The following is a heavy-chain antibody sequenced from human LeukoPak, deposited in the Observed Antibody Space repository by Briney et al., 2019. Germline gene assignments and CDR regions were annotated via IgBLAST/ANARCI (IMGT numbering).Heavy chain of an antibody. Sequence: PSETLSLTCAVSGGSISSPNWWSWVRQPPGKGLEWIGEIYHSGSTNYNPSLESRATISVDKSKNQFSLKLNSVTAADTAVYYCARAYYYYMDVWGKGTTVSVSS. J-gene: IGHJ6*03. CDR1: GGSISSPNW. CDR2: IYHSGST. CDR3: ARAYYYYMDV. V-gene: IGHV4-4*02.